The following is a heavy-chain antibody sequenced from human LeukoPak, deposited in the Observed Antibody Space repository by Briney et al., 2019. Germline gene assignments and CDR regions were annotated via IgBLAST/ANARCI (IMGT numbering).Heavy chain of an antibody. Sequence: NPSETLSLTCTVSGGSISSYYWSWIRQPPGKGLEWIGYIYYSGSTHYNPSLKSRVTISVDTSKNQFSLKLSSVTAADTAVYFCARARNYYDSSDYYYEGDAFDIWGQGTMVTVSS. CDR2: IYYSGST. J-gene: IGHJ3*02. V-gene: IGHV4-59*01. CDR3: ARARNYYDSSDYYYEGDAFDI. CDR1: GGSISSYY. D-gene: IGHD3-22*01.